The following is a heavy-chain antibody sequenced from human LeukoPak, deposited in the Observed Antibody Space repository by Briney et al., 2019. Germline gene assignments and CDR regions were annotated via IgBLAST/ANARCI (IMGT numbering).Heavy chain of an antibody. CDR2: VIPIYGTP. V-gene: IGHV1-69*05. CDR3: ARDHWGIVENGYDYFYYDMDV. J-gene: IGHJ6*01. D-gene: IGHD7-27*01. Sequence: SVKVSCKASGGSFSTSGFSWVRRAPGQGLEWMGGVIPIYGTPSYAQKFQGRVTITTDESTSTAYTELSSLRSEDTAVYYCARDHWGIVENGYDYFYYDMDVWGQGTTVTVSS. CDR1: GGSFSTSG.